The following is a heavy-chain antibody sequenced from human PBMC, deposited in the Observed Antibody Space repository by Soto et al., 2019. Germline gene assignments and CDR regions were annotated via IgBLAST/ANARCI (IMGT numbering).Heavy chain of an antibody. D-gene: IGHD3-3*01. CDR1: GGSISNYY. CDR3: AIGHYDFWSGYFATIDY. J-gene: IGHJ4*02. Sequence: LEPLSLTYTVSGGSISNYYWSWIRKPPGKGLEWIGYMHNSGSTKYNPSLKSRVTISADTSKNQFSLKLSSVTAADSAVYYCAIGHYDFWSGYFATIDYWGQGTLVTVSS. V-gene: IGHV4-59*08. CDR2: MHNSGST.